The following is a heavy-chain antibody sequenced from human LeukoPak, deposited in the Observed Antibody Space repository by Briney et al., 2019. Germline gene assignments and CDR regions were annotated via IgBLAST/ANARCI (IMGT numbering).Heavy chain of an antibody. CDR1: GGSISSYS. D-gene: IGHD3-10*01. CDR2: IYYSGST. J-gene: IGHJ5*02. CDR3: ARRTYYYGSGSYSWFDP. V-gene: IGHV4-59*05. Sequence: SETLSLTCTVSGGSISSYSWSWIRQPPGKGLEWIGSIYYSGSTYYNPSLKSQVTISVDTSKNQFSLKLSSVTAADTAVHYCARRTYYYGSGSYSWFDPWGQGTLVTVSS.